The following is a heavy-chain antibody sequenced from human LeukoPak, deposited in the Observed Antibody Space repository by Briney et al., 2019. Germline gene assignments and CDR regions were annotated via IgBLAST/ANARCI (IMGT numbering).Heavy chain of an antibody. J-gene: IGHJ3*01. CDR3: AEGEGAAGIYDAFDF. V-gene: IGHV3-23*01. CDR2: ITGSGSRI. Sequence: GGSLRLSCAASTSMFSSYAMTWVRQAPGKGLQWISTITGSGSRIYYADSVKGRFTLSRDNSKNTLHLQMNSLGAEDTAVYYCAEGEGAAGIYDAFDFWGQGTLVTVSS. CDR1: TSMFSSYA. D-gene: IGHD6-13*01.